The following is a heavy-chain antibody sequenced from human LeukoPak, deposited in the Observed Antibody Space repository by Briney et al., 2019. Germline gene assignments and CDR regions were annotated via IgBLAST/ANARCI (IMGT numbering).Heavy chain of an antibody. J-gene: IGHJ5*02. V-gene: IGHV3-21*04. CDR3: ARDDLLHRNWFDP. Sequence: GGSLRLSCSPSGSIFNIYSMNWVRQAPGKGLEWVSSISRGHIYYAYSFKGRFIISRDNSKNSLYLQMNSLRVEDTAFYYCARDDLLHRNWFDPWGQGTLVTVSS. D-gene: IGHD3-22*01. CDR1: GSIFNIYS. CDR2: ISRGHI.